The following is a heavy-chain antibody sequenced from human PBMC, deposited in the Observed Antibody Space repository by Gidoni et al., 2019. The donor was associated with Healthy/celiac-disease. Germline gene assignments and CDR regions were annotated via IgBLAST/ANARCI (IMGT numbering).Heavy chain of an antibody. J-gene: IGHJ5*02. CDR1: VGSFSGYY. D-gene: IGHD2-2*01. V-gene: IGHV4-34*01. CDR3: ARVKGGAECSSTSCYNNWFDP. Sequence: QVQLQQWGAGLLKPSETLSLTCAVYVGSFSGYYWSWIRQPPGKGLEWIGEINHSGSTNYNPSLKSRVTIAVDTSKNQFSLKLSSVTAADTAVYYCARVKGGAECSSTSCYNNWFDPWGQGTLVTVSS. CDR2: INHSGST.